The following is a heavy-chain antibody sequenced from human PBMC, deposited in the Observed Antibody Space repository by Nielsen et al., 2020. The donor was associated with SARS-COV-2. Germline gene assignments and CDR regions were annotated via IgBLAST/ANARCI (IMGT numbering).Heavy chain of an antibody. V-gene: IGHV3-23*01. CDR3: ARGGCGYGDYVGVAY. Sequence: GESLKISCAAFGFTFSSYAMSWVRQAPGKGLEWVSAISGSGGSTYYADSVKGRFTISRDNSKNTLYLQMNSLRAEDTAVYYCARGGCGYGDYVGVAYWGQGTLVTVSS. CDR1: GFTFSSYA. J-gene: IGHJ4*02. D-gene: IGHD4-17*01. CDR2: ISGSGGST.